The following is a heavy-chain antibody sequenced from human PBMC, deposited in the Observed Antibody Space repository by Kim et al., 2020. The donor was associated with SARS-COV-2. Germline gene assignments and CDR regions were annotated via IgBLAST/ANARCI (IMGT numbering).Heavy chain of an antibody. CDR2: IYYSGST. J-gene: IGHJ5*02. Sequence: SETLSLTCTVSGGSISSYYWSWIRQPPGKGLEWIGYIYYSGSTNYNPSLKSRVTISVDTSKNQFSLKLSSVTAADTAVYYCARAVVVVAATLANNWFDPWGQGTLVTVSS. D-gene: IGHD2-15*01. V-gene: IGHV4-59*13. CDR1: GGSISSYY. CDR3: ARAVVVVAATLANNWFDP.